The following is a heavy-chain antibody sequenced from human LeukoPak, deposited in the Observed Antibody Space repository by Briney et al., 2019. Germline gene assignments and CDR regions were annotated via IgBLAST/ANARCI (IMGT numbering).Heavy chain of an antibody. V-gene: IGHV1-18*01. Sequence: ASVKVSCKASGYTFTSYGISWVRQAPGQGLEWMGWISAYNGNTNYAQKLQGRVTMTTDTSTSTAYMELRSLRSDDTAVYYCASSLGFYGDPYYFDYWGRGTLVTVSS. CDR1: GYTFTSYG. CDR3: ASSLGFYGDPYYFDY. CDR2: ISAYNGNT. D-gene: IGHD4-17*01. J-gene: IGHJ4*02.